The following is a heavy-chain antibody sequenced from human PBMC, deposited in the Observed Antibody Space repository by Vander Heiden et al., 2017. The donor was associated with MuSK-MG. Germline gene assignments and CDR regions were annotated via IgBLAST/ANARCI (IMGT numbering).Heavy chain of an antibody. Sequence: EVQLVASGGGLIQPGGSLGPPGAASGFTVKNNYMTWVRQAPGKGLEWVSTIFGASDTFYADSAKGRFTISRDNSENTLHLQMDSLRNDDTAVYYCVGGDLDYWGQGTLVTVSS. V-gene: IGHV3-53*01. CDR1: GFTVKNNY. J-gene: IGHJ4*02. CDR3: VGGDLDY. CDR2: IFGASDT.